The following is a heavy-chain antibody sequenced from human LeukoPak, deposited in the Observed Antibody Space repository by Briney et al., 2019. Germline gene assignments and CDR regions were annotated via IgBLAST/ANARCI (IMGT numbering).Heavy chain of an antibody. CDR1: GFAFSSYA. Sequence: GSLSLSCAASGFAFSSYAVHWVRQAPGKGLECVAVISHDGSKKYYADFVKGRFTISRDNSKNTLYLHMNSLIPEDTAVYFCAKDWKFYYVSGSFFPDNWGQGTLVTVSS. CDR2: ISHDGSKK. CDR3: AKDWKFYYVSGSFFPDN. J-gene: IGHJ4*02. V-gene: IGHV3-30-3*01. D-gene: IGHD3-10*01.